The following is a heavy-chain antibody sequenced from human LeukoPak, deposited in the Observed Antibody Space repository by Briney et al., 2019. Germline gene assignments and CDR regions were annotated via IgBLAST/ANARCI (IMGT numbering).Heavy chain of an antibody. D-gene: IGHD5-24*01. CDR1: GGSISSGGYS. CDR3: ARGEEGRDGYNFGY. CDR2: IYHSGST. V-gene: IGHV4-30-2*01. Sequence: SQTLSLTCTISGGSISSGGYSWSWIRQPPGKGLEWIGYIYHSGSTYYNPSLKSRATISVDRSKNQFSLKLSSVTAADTAVYYCARGEEGRDGYNFGYWGQGTLVTVSS. J-gene: IGHJ4*02.